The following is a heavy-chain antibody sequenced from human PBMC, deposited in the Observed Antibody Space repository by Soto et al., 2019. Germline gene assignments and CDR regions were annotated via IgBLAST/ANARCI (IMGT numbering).Heavy chain of an antibody. D-gene: IGHD3-16*01. Sequence: PWGSLRLSCVASGFPFSSYAMSCVRQTPWQGLEWVSGISGSGVLTYYADSVKGRFTISRDNSNNTLSLQVHSLRVEDTAVYFCAKGGYYSVFDIWGQGTMVTVSS. V-gene: IGHV3-23*01. J-gene: IGHJ3*02. CDR1: GFPFSSYA. CDR2: ISGSGVLT. CDR3: AKGGYYSVFDI.